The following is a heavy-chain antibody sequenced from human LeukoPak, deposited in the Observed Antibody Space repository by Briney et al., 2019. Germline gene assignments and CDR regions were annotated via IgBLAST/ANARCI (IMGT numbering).Heavy chain of an antibody. CDR2: LSGTGGNT. D-gene: IGHD3-22*01. V-gene: IGHV3-23*01. J-gene: IGHJ4*02. Sequence: GGSLRLSCVGSGFRFSSYAMGWVRQAPGKRLEWVSALSGTGGNTYYADSVKGRLTVSRDNSKSTVYLQMDGLGAEDTAVYYCAKFAANYYDSTGYYYFDSWGQGTPVIVSS. CDR1: GFRFSSYA. CDR3: AKFAANYYDSTGYYYFDS.